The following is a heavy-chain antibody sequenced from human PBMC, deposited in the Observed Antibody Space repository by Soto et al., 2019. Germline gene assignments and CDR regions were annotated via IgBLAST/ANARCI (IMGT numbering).Heavy chain of an antibody. V-gene: IGHV3-33*01. CDR3: ARDGGCRDGYTVGCNWFDP. CDR2: IWYDGSNK. J-gene: IGHJ5*02. D-gene: IGHD5-12*01. CDR1: GFTFSSYG. Sequence: PGGSLRLSGAPAGFTFSSYGMHWVRQAPGKGLEWVAVIWYDGSNKYYADSVKGRFTISRDNSKNTLYLQMNSLRAEDTAVYYCARDGGCRDGYTVGCNWFDP.